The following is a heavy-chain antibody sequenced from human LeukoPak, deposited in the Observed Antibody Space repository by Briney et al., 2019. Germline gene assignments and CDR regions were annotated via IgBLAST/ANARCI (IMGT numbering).Heavy chain of an antibody. J-gene: IGHJ4*02. CDR3: ARDHGRAGYVHEPYFDY. CDR2: ISSSGSTI. Sequence: PGGSLRLSSAASGFTFSGYYMSWIRQAPGKGLEWVSYISSSGSTIYYADSVKGRFTISRDNAKNSLYLQMNSLRAEDTAVYYCARDHGRAGYVHEPYFDYWGQGTLVTVSS. V-gene: IGHV3-11*01. D-gene: IGHD5-12*01. CDR1: GFTFSGYY.